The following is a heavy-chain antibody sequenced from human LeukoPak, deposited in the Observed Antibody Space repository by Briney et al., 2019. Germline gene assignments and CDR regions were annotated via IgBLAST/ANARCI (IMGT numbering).Heavy chain of an antibody. J-gene: IGHJ6*02. D-gene: IGHD6-13*01. CDR3: ARRRSSSWYGGGYYYYGMDV. V-gene: IGHV4-34*01. CDR1: GGSFSGYY. Sequence: SETLSLTCAVYGGSFSGYYWSWIRQPPGKGREWIGEINHSGSTNYNPSLKSRVTISVDTSKNQFSLKLSSVTAADTAVYYCARRRSSSWYGGGYYYYGMDVWGQGTTVTVSS. CDR2: INHSGST.